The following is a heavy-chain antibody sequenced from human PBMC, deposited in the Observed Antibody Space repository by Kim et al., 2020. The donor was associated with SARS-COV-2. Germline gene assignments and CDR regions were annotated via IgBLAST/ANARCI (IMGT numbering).Heavy chain of an antibody. Sequence: GGSLRLSCAASGFTFSSYGMHWVRQAPGKGLEWVAVIWYDGSNIYYADSVKGRFTISRDNSKNTLYLQMNSLRAEDTAVYYCASNPSSPLYYYYGMDVWGQGTTVTVSS. CDR2: IWYDGSNI. J-gene: IGHJ6*02. D-gene: IGHD6-13*01. CDR3: ASNPSSPLYYYYGMDV. V-gene: IGHV3-33*08. CDR1: GFTFSSYG.